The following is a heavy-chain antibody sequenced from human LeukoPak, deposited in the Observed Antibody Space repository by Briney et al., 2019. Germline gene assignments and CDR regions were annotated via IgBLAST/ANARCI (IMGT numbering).Heavy chain of an antibody. V-gene: IGHV1-18*01. Sequence: ASVKVSCKASGYTFTSYGINWVRQAPGQGLEWMGWISVYNGITNYAQILQGRVTMTADRYTSTAYMELRSLRSDDTAVYYCARGPPVFTVSRGDYWGQGTLVTVSS. CDR1: GYTFTSYG. CDR3: ARGPPVFTVSRGDY. J-gene: IGHJ4*02. D-gene: IGHD4-17*01. CDR2: ISVYNGIT.